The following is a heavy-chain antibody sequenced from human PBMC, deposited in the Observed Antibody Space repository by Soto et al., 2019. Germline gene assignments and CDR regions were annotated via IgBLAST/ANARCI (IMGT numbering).Heavy chain of an antibody. D-gene: IGHD3-10*01. CDR1: GFTFSSYG. Sequence: HPGGSLRLSCAASGFTFSSYGMHWVRQAPGKGLEWVAVIWYDGSNKYYADSVKGRFTISRDNSKNTLYLQMNSLRAEDTAVYYCARASFASPAMVRGVIDIDYWGQGTLVTVSS. V-gene: IGHV3-33*01. CDR2: IWYDGSNK. J-gene: IGHJ4*02. CDR3: ARASFASPAMVRGVIDIDY.